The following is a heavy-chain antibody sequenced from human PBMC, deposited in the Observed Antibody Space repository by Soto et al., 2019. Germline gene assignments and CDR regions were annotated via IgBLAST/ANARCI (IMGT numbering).Heavy chain of an antibody. J-gene: IGHJ6*02. CDR1: GGTFSSYA. Sequence: RASVKVSCKASGGTFSSYAISWVRQAPGQGLEWMGGIIPIFGTANYAQKFQGRVTITADESTSTAYMELSSLRSEDTAVYYCARDEVVRQLRRDYYYYGMDVWGQGTTVTVSS. CDR3: ARDEVVRQLRRDYYYYGMDV. V-gene: IGHV1-69*13. D-gene: IGHD2-2*01. CDR2: IIPIFGTA.